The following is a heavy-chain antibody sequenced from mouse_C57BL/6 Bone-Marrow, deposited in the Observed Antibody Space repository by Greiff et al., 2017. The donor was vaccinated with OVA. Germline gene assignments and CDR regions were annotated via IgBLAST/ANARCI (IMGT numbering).Heavy chain of an antibody. Sequence: QVTLKVSGAELVKPGASVKISCKASGYAFSSYWMNWVKQRPGKGLEWIGQIYPGDGDTNYNGKFKGKATLTADKSSSTAYMQLSSLTSEDSAVYFCARGDYGSPYWYFDVWGTGTTVTVSS. D-gene: IGHD1-1*01. CDR2: IYPGDGDT. CDR1: GYAFSSYW. CDR3: ARGDYGSPYWYFDV. V-gene: IGHV1-80*01. J-gene: IGHJ1*03.